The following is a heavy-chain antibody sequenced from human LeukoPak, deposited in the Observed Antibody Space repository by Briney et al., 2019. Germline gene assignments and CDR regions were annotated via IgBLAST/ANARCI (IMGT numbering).Heavy chain of an antibody. J-gene: IGHJ4*02. CDR1: GFTFSTYW. D-gene: IGHD6-19*01. CDR2: IKQDGSEK. V-gene: IGHV3-7*04. Sequence: GSLRLSCAASGFTFSTYWMTWVRQAPGKGLELVANIKQDGSEKYYVDSVKGRFTISRDNAHNSLYLHMNSLRAEDTAVYYCARGGWYYFDYWGQGTLVTVSS. CDR3: ARGGWYYFDY.